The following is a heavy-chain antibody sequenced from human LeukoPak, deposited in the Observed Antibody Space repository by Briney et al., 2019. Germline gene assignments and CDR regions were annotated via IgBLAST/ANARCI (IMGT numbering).Heavy chain of an antibody. CDR2: ISTGSGYI. CDR1: GFAFSSYA. CDR3: ARGYGDGDTPRDY. D-gene: IGHD4-17*01. Sequence: PGESLRLSCVASGFAFSSYAMNWVRQAPGKGLEWVSSISTGSGYIYYADSLKGRFTISRDNAKSSLYLQMDSLSADDTGVYYCARGYGDGDTPRDYWGHGTLVTVSS. V-gene: IGHV3-21*01. J-gene: IGHJ4*01.